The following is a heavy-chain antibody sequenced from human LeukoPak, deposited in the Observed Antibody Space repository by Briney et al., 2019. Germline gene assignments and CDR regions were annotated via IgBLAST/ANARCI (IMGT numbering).Heavy chain of an antibody. D-gene: IGHD2-2*01. V-gene: IGHV5-51*01. CDR2: IYPGDSDT. CDR3: ASPPSRECSSISCPLSY. Sequence: GESLKISCKGSGYSFTSYWIAWVRQMPGKGLEWMGIIYPGDSDTRYSPSFQGQVTISVDKSVSASYLQWSSLKASDTAMYYCASPPSRECSSISCPLSYWGQGTLVTV. CDR1: GYSFTSYW. J-gene: IGHJ4*02.